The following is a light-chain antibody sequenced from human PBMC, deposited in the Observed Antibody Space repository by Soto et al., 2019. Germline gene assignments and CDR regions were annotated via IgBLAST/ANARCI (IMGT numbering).Light chain of an antibody. Sequence: EIVMTQSPATLSVSPGDRATLSCRASQSVSINLAWYQQKPGQAPRLIIHGTSTRATDIPARFSGGGSGTEFTLTISGLQSEDFAVYYCQQYYNWPRTFGQGTKV. CDR2: GTS. CDR3: QQYYNWPRT. CDR1: QSVSIN. J-gene: IGKJ1*01. V-gene: IGKV3-15*01.